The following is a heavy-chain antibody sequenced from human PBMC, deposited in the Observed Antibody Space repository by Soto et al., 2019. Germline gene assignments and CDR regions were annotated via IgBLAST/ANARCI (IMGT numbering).Heavy chain of an antibody. CDR3: ARGDYQYSFDY. J-gene: IGHJ4*02. D-gene: IGHD4-17*01. CDR2: IYRSGST. CDR1: GGPISTGDFS. V-gene: IGHV4-30-2*01. Sequence: SETLSPTCTVSGGPISTGDFSWSWLRQPPGKGLEWLGYIYRSGSTHYTPSLENRVTISQDRSKNQFSLRLTSVTAADTAVYYCARGDYQYSFDYWGQGALVTVSS.